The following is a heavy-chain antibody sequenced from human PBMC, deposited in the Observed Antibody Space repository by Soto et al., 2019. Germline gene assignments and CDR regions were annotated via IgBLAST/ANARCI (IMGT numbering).Heavy chain of an antibody. Sequence: EVQLLESGGGLVQPGGSLRLSCAASGFTFSTYSMAWVRQAPGKGPEWVSGLSGGGINTFYADSVKGRFTISVDNSKNTVDLQMNSLRVEDTAVYYCAKWSGYGGEWGQGTLVTVSS. J-gene: IGHJ4*02. CDR2: LSGGGINT. CDR3: AKWSGYGGE. V-gene: IGHV3-23*01. CDR1: GFTFSTYS. D-gene: IGHD4-17*01.